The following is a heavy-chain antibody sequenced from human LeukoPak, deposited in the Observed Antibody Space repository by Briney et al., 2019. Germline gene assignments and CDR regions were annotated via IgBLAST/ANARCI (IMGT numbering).Heavy chain of an antibody. CDR2: IYHSAST. CDR3: ARGGSYYYYYYMDV. D-gene: IGHD1-26*01. V-gene: IGHV4-38-2*01. Sequence: PSETLSLTCAVSGYSISGGYYWGWIRQPPGKGLEWIGSIYHSASTYYNPSLKSRVTISVDTSKNQFSLKLSSVTAADTAVYYCARGGSYYYYYYMDVWGKGTTVTVSS. CDR1: GYSISGGYY. J-gene: IGHJ6*03.